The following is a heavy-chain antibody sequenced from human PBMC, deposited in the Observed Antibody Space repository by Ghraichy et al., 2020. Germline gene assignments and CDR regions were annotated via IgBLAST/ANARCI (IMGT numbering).Heavy chain of an antibody. CDR3: ARLGLGHYMDV. Sequence: SETLSLTCNVPADSMKTYYWSWIRQSPGKGLEWLGYNFYYASAKYNPSLESRATISIETSKNQFSLRLSSVTAADTAVYYCARLGLGHYMDVWGKGTTVIVS. J-gene: IGHJ6*03. CDR2: NFYYASA. CDR1: ADSMKTYY. D-gene: IGHD5/OR15-5a*01. V-gene: IGHV4-59*08.